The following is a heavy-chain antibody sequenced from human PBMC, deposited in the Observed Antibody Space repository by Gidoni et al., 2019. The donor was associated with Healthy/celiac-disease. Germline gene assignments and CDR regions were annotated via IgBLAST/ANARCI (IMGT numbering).Heavy chain of an antibody. J-gene: IGHJ4*02. V-gene: IGHV3-33*08. CDR3: ARDRTCGGGSGHLDY. CDR2: IWYDGSNK. CDR1: GFTFRSYG. D-gene: IGHD2-15*01. Sequence: QVQLVESGGGVVPPGRSLRLSCAASGFTFRSYGLHWVRQAPGKGLEWVAVIWYDGSNKYYADSVKGRFTISRDNSKNTLYLQMNSLRAEDTAVYYCARDRTCGGGSGHLDYWGQGTLVTVSS.